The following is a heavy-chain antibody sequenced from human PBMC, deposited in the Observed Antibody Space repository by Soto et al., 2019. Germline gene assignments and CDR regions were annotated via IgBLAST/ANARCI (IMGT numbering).Heavy chain of an antibody. CDR1: GFTFSNAW. V-gene: IGHV3-15*07. D-gene: IGHD6-13*01. CDR3: TTGLIAAAGSDFDY. CDR2: IKSKTDGGTT. J-gene: IGHJ4*02. Sequence: GGSLRLSCAASGFTFSNAWMDWVRQAPGKGLEWVGRIKSKTDGGTTDYAAPVKGRFTISRDDSKNTLYLQMNSLKTEDTAVYYCTTGLIAAAGSDFDYWGQGTLVTVSS.